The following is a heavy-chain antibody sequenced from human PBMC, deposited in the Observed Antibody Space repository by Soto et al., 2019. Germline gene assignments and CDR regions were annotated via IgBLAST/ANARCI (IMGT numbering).Heavy chain of an antibody. CDR2: IYYSGST. J-gene: IGHJ4*02. CDR3: ARSPYV. Sequence: PSETLSLTCTVSGGSVSSGSYYWSWIRQPPGKGLEWIGYIYYSGSTNYNPSLKSRVTISVDTSKNQFSLKLSSVTAADTAVYYCARSPYVWGQGTLVTVSS. V-gene: IGHV4-61*01. D-gene: IGHD2-8*01. CDR1: GGSVSSGSYY.